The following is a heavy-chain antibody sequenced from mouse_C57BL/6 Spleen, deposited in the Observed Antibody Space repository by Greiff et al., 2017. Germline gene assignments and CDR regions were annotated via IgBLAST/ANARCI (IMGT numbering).Heavy chain of an antibody. D-gene: IGHD3-3*01. J-gene: IGHJ4*01. CDR1: GYTFTDYE. CDR2: IDPETGGT. V-gene: IGHV1-15*01. CDR3: TRRGPGDY. Sequence: QVQLQQSGAALVRPGASVTLSCKASGYTFTDYEMHWVKQTPVHGLEWIGAIDPETGGTAYNQKFKGKAILTAEKASSTAYMELRSLTSEDSAVYYCTRRGPGDYWGQGTSVTVSS.